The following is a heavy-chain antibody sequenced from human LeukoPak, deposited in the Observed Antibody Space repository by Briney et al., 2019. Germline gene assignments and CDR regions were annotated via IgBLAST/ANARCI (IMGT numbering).Heavy chain of an antibody. J-gene: IGHJ2*01. CDR3: ARRFEF. V-gene: IGHV4-59*08. Sequence: PSETLSLTCTVSGDSINNYYWSWIRQPPGKGLEWIGFIYYSGSTNYNPSLKSRVTISVDTSKNQFSLELSSVTAADTAVYYCARRFEFRGRGTLVTVSS. CDR1: GDSINNYY. CDR2: IYYSGST.